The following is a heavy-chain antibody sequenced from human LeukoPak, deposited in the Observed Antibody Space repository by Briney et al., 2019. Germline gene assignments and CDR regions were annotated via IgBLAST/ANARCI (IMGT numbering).Heavy chain of an antibody. Sequence: GGSLRLSCAASGFTFSSYGMHWVRQAPGKGLEWVAFMRYDVSNKYYANSVKGRFTISRDNSKNTLYLQMNSLRAEDTAVYYCAKSGYSSGWSFDWFDPWGQGTLVTVSS. D-gene: IGHD6-19*01. V-gene: IGHV3-30*02. J-gene: IGHJ5*02. CDR3: AKSGYSSGWSFDWFDP. CDR1: GFTFSSYG. CDR2: MRYDVSNK.